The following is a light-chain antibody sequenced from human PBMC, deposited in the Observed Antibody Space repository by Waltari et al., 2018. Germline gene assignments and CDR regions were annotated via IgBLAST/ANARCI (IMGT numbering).Light chain of an antibody. CDR1: SSDIGYYNY. CDR3: SAYSTTSTWV. V-gene: IGLV2-14*03. Sequence: QSPLTQPASLSGSPGQSITISCSGSSSDIGYYNYVSWYQQHPDRAPKLIIYDVSYRPSGVSVRFSGSKSGNKASLTISGLQAEDEADYYCSAYSTTSTWVFGGGTKVTVL. CDR2: DVS. J-gene: IGLJ3*02.